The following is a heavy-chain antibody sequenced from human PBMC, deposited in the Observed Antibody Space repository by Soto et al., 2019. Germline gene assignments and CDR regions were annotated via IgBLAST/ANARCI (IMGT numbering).Heavy chain of an antibody. J-gene: IGHJ6*02. CDR2: INHSGST. D-gene: IGHD6-13*01. V-gene: IGHV4-34*01. CDR3: ARVDSSTTGYYYYYYGMDV. Sequence: PSETLSLTCAVYGGSFSGYYWSWIRQPPGKGLEWIGEINHSGSTNYNPSLKSRVTISVDTSKNQFSLKLSSVTAADMAVYYCARVDSSTTGYYYYYYGMDVWGQGTTVTVSS. CDR1: GGSFSGYY.